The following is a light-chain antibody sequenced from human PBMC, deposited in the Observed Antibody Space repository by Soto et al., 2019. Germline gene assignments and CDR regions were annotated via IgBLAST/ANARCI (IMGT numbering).Light chain of an antibody. CDR2: EVS. V-gene: IGLV2-23*02. CDR3: CSYARGSTYV. CDR1: SSDVGSYHL. J-gene: IGLJ1*01. Sequence: QSALTQPASVSGSPGQSITIPCTGTSSDVGSYHLVSWYRHHPGKAPELMIFEVSKRPSGVSNRFSGSKSGNTASLTISGLQAEDEADSYCCSYARGSTYVFGTGTKVTVL.